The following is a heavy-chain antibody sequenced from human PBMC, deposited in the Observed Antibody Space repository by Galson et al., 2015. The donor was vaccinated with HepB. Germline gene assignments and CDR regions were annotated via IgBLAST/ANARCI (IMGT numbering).Heavy chain of an antibody. CDR3: ARAHNDGAAIYYYFDL. CDR1: GFIFSAYS. D-gene: IGHD2-2*02. J-gene: IGHJ4*02. V-gene: IGHV3-21*01. CDR2: ISSTGSYI. Sequence: SLRLSCAASGFIFSAYSVSWVRLAPGKGLEWVASISSTGSYIFYAVSVKGRFTISRDNAKRSVYLQMNSLGVEDTAVYYRARAHNDGAAIYYYFDLWGQGTLVTVSS.